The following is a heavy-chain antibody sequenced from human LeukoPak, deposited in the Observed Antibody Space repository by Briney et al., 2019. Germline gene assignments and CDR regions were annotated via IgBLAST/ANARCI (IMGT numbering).Heavy chain of an antibody. J-gene: IGHJ4*02. D-gene: IGHD6-6*01. Sequence: PSETLSLTCTVSGGSISSYFWTWIRQPPGRGLEWIGNIYYGGSTSYNPSLKSRVTTSVDTSKNQFSLKLSSVTAADTAVYYCVRDRVAVRQYYFDYWGQGTLVTVSS. CDR2: IYYGGST. CDR1: GGSISSYF. V-gene: IGHV4-59*01. CDR3: VRDRVAVRQYYFDY.